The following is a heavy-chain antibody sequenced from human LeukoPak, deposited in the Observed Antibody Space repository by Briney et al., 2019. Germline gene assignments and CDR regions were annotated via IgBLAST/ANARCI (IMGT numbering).Heavy chain of an antibody. CDR2: ISWNSGSI. V-gene: IGHV3-9*01. Sequence: SGGSLRLSCAASGFTFDDYAMHWVRQAPGKGLEWVSGISWNSGSIGYADSVKGRFTISRDNAKNSLYLQMNSLRAEDTAIYYCVRGPTVTTRDGYWGQGTLVTVSS. CDR3: VRGPTVTTRDGY. J-gene: IGHJ4*02. CDR1: GFTFDDYA. D-gene: IGHD4-17*01.